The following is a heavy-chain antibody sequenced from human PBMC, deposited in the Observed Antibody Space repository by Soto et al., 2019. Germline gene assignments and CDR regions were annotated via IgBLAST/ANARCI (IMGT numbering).Heavy chain of an antibody. D-gene: IGHD3-22*01. CDR3: ARTGYDSSGYYLDY. CDR1: GGSFSGYY. Sequence: PSETLSLTCAVYGGSFSGYYWSWIRQPPGKGLEWIGEINHSGSTNYNPSLKSRVTISVDTSKNQFSLKLSSVTAADTAVYYCARTGYDSSGYYLDYWGQGTLVTVSS. J-gene: IGHJ4*02. V-gene: IGHV4-34*01. CDR2: INHSGST.